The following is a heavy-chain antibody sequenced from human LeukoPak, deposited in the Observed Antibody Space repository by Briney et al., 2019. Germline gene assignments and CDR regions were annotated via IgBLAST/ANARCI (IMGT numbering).Heavy chain of an antibody. J-gene: IGHJ3*02. V-gene: IGHV3-30*18. D-gene: IGHD1/OR15-1a*01. CDR2: ISYDGSNK. CDR3: AKDEHGAFDI. CDR1: GFTFSSYG. Sequence: GSLRLSCAASGFTFSSYGMHWVRQAPGKGLEWVAVISYDGSNKYYADSVKGRFTISRDNSKNTLYLQMNSLRAEDTAVYYCAKDEHGAFDIWGQGTMVTVSS.